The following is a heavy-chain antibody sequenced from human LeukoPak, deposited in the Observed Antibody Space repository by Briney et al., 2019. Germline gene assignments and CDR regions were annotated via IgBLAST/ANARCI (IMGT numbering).Heavy chain of an antibody. J-gene: IGHJ4*02. D-gene: IGHD3-22*01. CDR2: ISYDGRNK. CDR3: ARDVSHYDRSGYSLDY. Sequence: GRSLRLSCAASGFIFSTYAIHWVRQAPGKGLEWVAVISYDGRNKYYADSVKGRFSISSDNSKNTLSLQMNSLRPEDTALYYCARDVSHYDRSGYSLDYWGQGTLVTVSS. V-gene: IGHV3-30*04. CDR1: GFIFSTYA.